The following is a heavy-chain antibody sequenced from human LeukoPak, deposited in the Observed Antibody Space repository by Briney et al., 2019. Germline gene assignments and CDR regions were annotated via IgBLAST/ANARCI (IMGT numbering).Heavy chain of an antibody. V-gene: IGHV1-18*04. CDR1: GYTFTGYY. CDR3: ARIFPTYYYDSSGYYPQDY. J-gene: IGHJ4*02. CDR2: ISAYNGNT. Sequence: GASVKVSCKASGYTFTGYYMHWVRQAPGQGLEWMGWISAYNGNTNYAQKLQGRVTMTTDTSTSTAYMELRSLRSDDTAVYYCARIFPTYYYDSSGYYPQDYWGQGALVTVSS. D-gene: IGHD3-22*01.